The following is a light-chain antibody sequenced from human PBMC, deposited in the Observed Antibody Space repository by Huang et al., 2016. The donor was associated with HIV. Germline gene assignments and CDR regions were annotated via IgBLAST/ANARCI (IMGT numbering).Light chain of an antibody. CDR1: HSLVHSDGELY. Sequence: VVMTQSPLSLPVTLGQPASISCKSNHSLVHSDGELYCNWVHQSPGQSPRRLIYRVCNRDSGVPDRFSGSGSGTHFTLKISRVEAEDVGVYYCMQATHRPFTFGQGTKLEFK. V-gene: IGKV2-30*02. CDR2: RVC. J-gene: IGKJ2*01. CDR3: MQATHRPFT.